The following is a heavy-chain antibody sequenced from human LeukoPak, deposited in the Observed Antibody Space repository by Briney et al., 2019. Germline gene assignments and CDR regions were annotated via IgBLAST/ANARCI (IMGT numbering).Heavy chain of an antibody. CDR3: ARAPGEGWFDP. CDR2: IKQDGSEK. Sequence: AGGSVRLSCAGSGFTFSSYWMSWVRQAPGKGLEWVASIKQDGSEKYYVDSVKGRFTISRDNAKNSLYLQMNSLRAEDTALYYCARAPGEGWFDPWGQGTLVTVSS. D-gene: IGHD4-17*01. J-gene: IGHJ5*02. CDR1: GFTFSSYW. V-gene: IGHV3-7*01.